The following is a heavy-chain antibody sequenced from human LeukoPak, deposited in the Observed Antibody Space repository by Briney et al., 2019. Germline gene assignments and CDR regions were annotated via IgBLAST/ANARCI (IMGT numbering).Heavy chain of an antibody. CDR2: IYYSGST. D-gene: IGHD2-15*01. CDR1: GGSISSGGYY. J-gene: IGHJ3*02. CDR3: AAAMVAIDAFDI. V-gene: IGHV4-31*03. Sequence: TLSLTCTVSGGSISSGGYYWSWIRQHPGKGLEWIGYIYYSGSTYYNPSLKSRVTISVDTSKNQFSLKLSSVTAADTAVYYCAAAMVAIDAFDIWGQGTMVTVPS.